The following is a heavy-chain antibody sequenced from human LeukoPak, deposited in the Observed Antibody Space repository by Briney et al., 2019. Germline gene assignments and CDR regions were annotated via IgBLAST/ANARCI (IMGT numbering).Heavy chain of an antibody. Sequence: ASVKVSCKASGYTFTGYYMHWVRQAPGQGLEWMGWINSNSGATKYVQKFQGGVTMTRDTSISTAYMELSRLTSDDTAVYYCARGATAGRFSLRPTGAYYMDVWGKGTTVTVSS. D-gene: IGHD6-13*01. J-gene: IGHJ6*03. V-gene: IGHV1-2*02. CDR3: ARGATAGRFSLRPTGAYYMDV. CDR1: GYTFTGYY. CDR2: INSNSGAT.